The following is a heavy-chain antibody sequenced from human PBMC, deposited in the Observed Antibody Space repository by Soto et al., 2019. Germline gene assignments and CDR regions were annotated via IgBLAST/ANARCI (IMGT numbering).Heavy chain of an antibody. CDR1: GYTFTSYD. CDR3: ARPLGYCSGGSCYSFWFDP. CDR2: MNPNSGNT. Sequence: QVQLVQSGAEVKKPGASVKVSCKASGYTFTSYDINWVRQATGQGLEWMGWMNPNSGNTGYAQKFQGRVTMTRNTSISTAYMELSSLRSEDTALYYCARPLGYCSGGSCYSFWFDPWGQGTLVTVSS. J-gene: IGHJ5*02. D-gene: IGHD2-15*01. V-gene: IGHV1-8*01.